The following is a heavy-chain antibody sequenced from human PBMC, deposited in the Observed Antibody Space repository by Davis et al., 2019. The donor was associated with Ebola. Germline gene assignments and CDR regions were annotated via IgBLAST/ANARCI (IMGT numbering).Heavy chain of an antibody. J-gene: IGHJ4*02. CDR1: GGSFSGYY. CDR2: VNDSENT. Sequence: SETLSLTCAVYGGSFSGYYWSYIRQSPGKGLEWIGEVNDSENTNYNPSLKSRVTISVDRLKNQFSLKLRSVTAADTAVYYCASFIAVAGFDYWGQGTLVTVSS. CDR3: ASFIAVAGFDY. V-gene: IGHV4-34*01. D-gene: IGHD6-19*01.